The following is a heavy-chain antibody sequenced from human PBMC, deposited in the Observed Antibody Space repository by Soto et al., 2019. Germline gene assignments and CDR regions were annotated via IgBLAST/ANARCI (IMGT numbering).Heavy chain of an antibody. D-gene: IGHD3-3*02. Sequence: QVQLVQSGAEVKKSGASVKVSCKASGYTFLTYDISWVRQAPGQGLEWMGWISTKNGHTNYSQNLQGGATMTTDTSTNTAYLELRNLRSDDTAVYFCARDHFPWFDPWGQGTLVTVSS. V-gene: IGHV1-18*01. J-gene: IGHJ5*02. CDR2: ISTKNGHT. CDR1: GYTFLTYD. CDR3: ARDHFPWFDP.